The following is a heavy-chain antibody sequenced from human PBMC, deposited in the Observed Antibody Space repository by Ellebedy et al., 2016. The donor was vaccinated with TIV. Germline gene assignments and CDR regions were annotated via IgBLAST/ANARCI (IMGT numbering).Heavy chain of an antibody. V-gene: IGHV4-30-4*01. CDR1: GGSISSGDYY. D-gene: IGHD3-10*01. CDR2: IYYSGST. Sequence: SETLSLXXTVSGGSISSGDYYWSWIRQPPGKGLEWIGYIYYSGSTYYNPSLKSRVTISVDTSKNQFSLKLSSVTAADTAVYYCARVVALLWFGELGGMDVWGQGTTVTVSS. J-gene: IGHJ6*02. CDR3: ARVVALLWFGELGGMDV.